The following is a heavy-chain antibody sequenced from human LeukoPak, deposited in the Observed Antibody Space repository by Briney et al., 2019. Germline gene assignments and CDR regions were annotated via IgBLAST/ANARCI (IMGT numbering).Heavy chain of an antibody. CDR2: INPNSGGT. J-gene: IGHJ6*03. V-gene: IGHV1-2*02. D-gene: IGHD3-3*01. Sequence: GASVKVSCKASGYTFTGYYMHWVRQAPGQGLEWMGWINPNSGGTNYAQKFQGRVTMTRDTSISTAYMELSRLRSGDTAVYYCARDLESQTYYDFWSGSIYYMDVWGKGTTVTVSS. CDR3: ARDLESQTYYDFWSGSIYYMDV. CDR1: GYTFTGYY.